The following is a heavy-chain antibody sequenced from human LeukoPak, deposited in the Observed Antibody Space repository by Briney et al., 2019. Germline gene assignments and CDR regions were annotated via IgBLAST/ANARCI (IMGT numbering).Heavy chain of an antibody. CDR1: GGSISSSSYY. CDR3: ARERREQLLPPYTRLVTYFDY. D-gene: IGHD1-26*01. V-gene: IGHV4-39*07. J-gene: IGHJ4*02. CDR2: IYYSGSI. Sequence: SPSETLSLTCTVSGGSISSSSYYWGWIRQPPGKGLEWIGSIYYSGSIYYNPSLKSRVTISVDTSKNQLSLKLRSVTAADTAVYYCARERREQLLPPYTRLVTYFDYWGQGTLVTVSS.